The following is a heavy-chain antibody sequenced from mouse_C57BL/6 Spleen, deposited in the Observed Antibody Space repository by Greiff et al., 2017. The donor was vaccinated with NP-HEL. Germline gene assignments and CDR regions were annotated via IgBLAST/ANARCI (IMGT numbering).Heavy chain of an antibody. CDR3: ARTLEYYYGSSMDY. J-gene: IGHJ2*01. Sequence: QVQLQQPGAELVKPGASVKLSCKASGYTFTSYWMHWVKQRPGQGLEWIGMIHPNSGSTNYNEKFKSKATLTVDKSSSTAYMQLSSLTSEDSAVYYCARTLEYYYGSSMDYWGQGTTLTVSS. CDR1: GYTFTSYW. V-gene: IGHV1-64*01. D-gene: IGHD1-1*01. CDR2: IHPNSGST.